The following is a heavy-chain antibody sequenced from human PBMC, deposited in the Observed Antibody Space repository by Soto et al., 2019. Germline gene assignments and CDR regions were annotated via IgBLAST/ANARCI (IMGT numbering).Heavy chain of an antibody. CDR2: ICYSGTT. CDR1: GGSISSEGYY. J-gene: IGHJ4*02. Sequence: PSETLSLTCTVSGGSISSEGYYWSWFRQLPGKGLEWIGDICYSGTTYHNPSLRSRLTISGDASKNQFSLKLSSVTAADTALYYCARGRGYSYGPYYFDYWGQGTLVTVSS. V-gene: IGHV4-31*03. D-gene: IGHD5-18*01. CDR3: ARGRGYSYGPYYFDY.